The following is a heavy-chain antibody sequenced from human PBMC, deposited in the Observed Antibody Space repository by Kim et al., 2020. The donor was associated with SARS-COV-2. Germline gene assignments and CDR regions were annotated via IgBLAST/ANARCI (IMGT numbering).Heavy chain of an antibody. CDR2: TT. D-gene: IGHD6-19*01. Sequence: TTDYAAPVKGRFPISRDDSKTTLYLQMNSLKTEDTAVYYCTTDSWLAFDYWGQGTLVTVSS. V-gene: IGHV3-15*01. CDR3: TTDSWLAFDY. J-gene: IGHJ4*02.